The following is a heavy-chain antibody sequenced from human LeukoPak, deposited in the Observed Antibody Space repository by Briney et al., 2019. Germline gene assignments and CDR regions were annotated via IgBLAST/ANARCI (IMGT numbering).Heavy chain of an antibody. CDR1: GFTFSSYA. J-gene: IGHJ4*02. D-gene: IGHD6-19*01. V-gene: IGHV3-23*01. Sequence: GGSLRLSCAASGFTFSSYAMSWVRQAPRKGLEWVSAISGSGGSTYYADSVKGRFTISRDNSKNTLYLQMNSLRAEDTAVYYCARTYSSGWYAKDWGQGTLVTVSS. CDR3: ARTYSSGWYAKD. CDR2: ISGSGGST.